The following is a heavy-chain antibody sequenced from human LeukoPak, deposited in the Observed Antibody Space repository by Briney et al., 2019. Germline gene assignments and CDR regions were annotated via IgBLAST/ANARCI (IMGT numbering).Heavy chain of an antibody. CDR2: IYYSGST. V-gene: IGHV4-59*01. CDR1: GGSISSYY. J-gene: IGHJ4*02. CDR3: ARCGARAGLVPFDY. D-gene: IGHD2-21*01. Sequence: SETLSLNCTVSGGSISSYYWSWIRQPPGKGLEWIGYIYYSGSTNYNPSLKSRVTISVDTSKNQFSLKLSSVTAADTAVYYCARCGARAGLVPFDYWGQGTLVTVSS.